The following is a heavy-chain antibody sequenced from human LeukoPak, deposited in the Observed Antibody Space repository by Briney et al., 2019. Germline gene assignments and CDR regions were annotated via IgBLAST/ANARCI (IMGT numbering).Heavy chain of an antibody. CDR1: GGSFSGYY. D-gene: IGHD3-22*01. V-gene: IGHV4-34*01. J-gene: IGHJ4*02. CDR3: ARVSSLGSGLVDY. CDR2: INHSGST. Sequence: SETLSLTCAVYGGSFSGYYWSWIRQPPGKGLEWIGEINHSGSTNYNPSLKSRVTISVDTSKNQFSLKLSSVTAADTAVYYCARVSSLGSGLVDYWGQGTLVTVSS.